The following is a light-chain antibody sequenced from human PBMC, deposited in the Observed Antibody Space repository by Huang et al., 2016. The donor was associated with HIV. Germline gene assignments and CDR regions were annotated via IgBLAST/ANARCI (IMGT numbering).Light chain of an antibody. CDR1: QSISSY. CDR2: SAS. J-gene: IGKJ1*01. Sequence: DIQMTQSPSSLSASVGDRVTIICRASQSISSYLNWYQQKQGNAPNLLISSASSLQSGVPSRFIGSGSGTDFALTITSLQLEDFATYYCQQSYSSPWTFGQGTKVEI. V-gene: IGKV1-39*01. CDR3: QQSYSSPWT.